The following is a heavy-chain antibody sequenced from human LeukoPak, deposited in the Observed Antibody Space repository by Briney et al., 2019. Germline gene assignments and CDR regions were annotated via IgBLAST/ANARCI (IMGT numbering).Heavy chain of an antibody. J-gene: IGHJ4*02. CDR3: ARTRYYYNSRSYGAPYYFDY. CDR1: GFSISSGYY. Sequence: SETLSLTCTVSGFSISSGYYWGWFRPPPGKGLEWIGSIYHSGSTYYNPSLKSRVTISVDTSKNQFSLKLSSVTAADTAVYYCARTRYYYNSRSYGAPYYFDYWGQGTLVTVSS. CDR2: IYHSGST. V-gene: IGHV4-38-2*02. D-gene: IGHD3-10*01.